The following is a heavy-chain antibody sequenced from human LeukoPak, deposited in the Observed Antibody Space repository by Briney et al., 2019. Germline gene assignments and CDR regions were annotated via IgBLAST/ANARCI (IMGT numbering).Heavy chain of an antibody. V-gene: IGHV1-18*01. D-gene: IGHD3-10*01. J-gene: IGHJ5*02. CDR3: ARAGVTFDP. Sequence: PGGSLRLSCAASGFTFGSYAMSWVRQAPGQGLEWMGWISAYNGNTNYAQKLQGRVTMTTDTSTSTAYMELRSLRSDDTAVYYCARAGVTFDPWGQGTLVTVSS. CDR1: GFTFGSYA. CDR2: ISAYNGNT.